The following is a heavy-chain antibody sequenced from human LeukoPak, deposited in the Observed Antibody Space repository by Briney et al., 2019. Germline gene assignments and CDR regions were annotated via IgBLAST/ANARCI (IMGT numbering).Heavy chain of an antibody. Sequence: AGGSLRLSCAASGFTFSTYGMHWVRQAPGKGLEWVALIWYDGTYKYYVDSVKGRFTISRDNSKNTLYLQMNSLRAEDTAVYYCARDSYYYDSGSPRGWFDPWGQGTLVTVSS. CDR1: GFTFSTYG. CDR2: IWYDGTYK. J-gene: IGHJ5*02. D-gene: IGHD3-10*01. CDR3: ARDSYYYDSGSPRGWFDP. V-gene: IGHV3-33*01.